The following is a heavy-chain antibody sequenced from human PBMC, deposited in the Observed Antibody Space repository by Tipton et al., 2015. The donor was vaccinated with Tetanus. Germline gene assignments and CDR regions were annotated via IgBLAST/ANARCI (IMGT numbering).Heavy chain of an antibody. D-gene: IGHD2-15*01. V-gene: IGHV3-33*01. J-gene: IGHJ4*02. CDR1: GFIFSSYG. Sequence: SLRLSCAASGFIFSSYGIHWVRQAPGKGLEWLAVSWYDGTDKYYADTVKGRFTISRDNSKNPLYLKMNSLRAEDTALYYCAREADCSGGSCFSGDFDTWGQGTQVTVSS. CDR2: SWYDGTDK. CDR3: AREADCSGGSCFSGDFDT.